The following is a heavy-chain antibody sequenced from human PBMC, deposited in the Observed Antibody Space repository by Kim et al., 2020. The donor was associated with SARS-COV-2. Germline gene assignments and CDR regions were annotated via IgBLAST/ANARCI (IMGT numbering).Heavy chain of an antibody. CDR3: ARGLKVPAAIYNWFDP. CDR2: INHSGST. J-gene: IGHJ5*02. Sequence: SETLSLTCAVYGGSFSGYYWSWIRQPPGKGLEWIGEINHSGSTNYNPSLKSRVTISVDTSKNQFSLKLSSVTAADTAVYYCARGLKVPAAIYNWFDPWGQGTLVTVSS. D-gene: IGHD2-2*02. V-gene: IGHV4-34*01. CDR1: GGSFSGYY.